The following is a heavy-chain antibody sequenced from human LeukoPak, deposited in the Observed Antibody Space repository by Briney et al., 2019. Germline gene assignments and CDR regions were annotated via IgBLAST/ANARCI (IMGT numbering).Heavy chain of an antibody. CDR2: ISSSGSTI. V-gene: IGHV3-48*03. CDR1: GFTFSSYE. Sequence: GGSLRLSCAASGFTFSSYEMNWLRQAPGKGLEWISYISSSGSTIYYADSVKGRFTISRDNSENTLYLQMKSLRAEDTAVYYCARGDGYNFFDYWGQGTLVTVSS. D-gene: IGHD5-24*01. J-gene: IGHJ4*02. CDR3: ARGDGYNFFDY.